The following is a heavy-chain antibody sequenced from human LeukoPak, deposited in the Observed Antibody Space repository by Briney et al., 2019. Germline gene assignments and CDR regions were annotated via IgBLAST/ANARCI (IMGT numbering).Heavy chain of an antibody. V-gene: IGHV3-13*01. Sequence: PGGSLRLSCAAAGFTFSSFDMHRVRQPTGQGLGWVSTSGTASDTYYPGSVEGRFTLSRDNAKNSLYLQMNSLTAGDTAVYFCARGPPRGKYYYMDVWGKGTTVTVSS. CDR3: ARGPPRGKYYYMDV. CDR2: SGTASDT. D-gene: IGHD1-1*01. J-gene: IGHJ6*03. CDR1: GFTFSSFD.